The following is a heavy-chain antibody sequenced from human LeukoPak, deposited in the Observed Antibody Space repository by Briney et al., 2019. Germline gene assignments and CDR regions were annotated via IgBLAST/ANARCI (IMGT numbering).Heavy chain of an antibody. CDR2: MNPNSGNT. J-gene: IGHJ4*02. CDR3: ARGLGYCSGGSCPPFDY. Sequence: ASVKVSCKASGYTVTSYDINWVRQATGQGLQWMGWMNPNSGNTGYAQKFQGRVTMTRNTSISTAYMELSSLRSEDTAVYYCARGLGYCSGGSCPPFDYWGQGTLVTVSS. D-gene: IGHD2-15*01. CDR1: GYTVTSYD. V-gene: IGHV1-8*01.